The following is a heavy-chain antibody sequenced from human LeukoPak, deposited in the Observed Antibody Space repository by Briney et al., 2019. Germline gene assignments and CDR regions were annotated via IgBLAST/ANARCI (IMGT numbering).Heavy chain of an antibody. CDR1: GGSISSYY. D-gene: IGHD5-12*01. V-gene: IGHV4-59*12. CDR3: ARVGSDIGYEYYFDY. Sequence: PSETLSLTCTVSGGSISSYYWSWIRQPPGKGLEWIGYIYYSGSTNYNPSLKSRVTISVDTSKNQFSLKLSSVTAADTAVYYCARVGSDIGYEYYFDYWGQGTLVTVSS. J-gene: IGHJ4*02. CDR2: IYYSGST.